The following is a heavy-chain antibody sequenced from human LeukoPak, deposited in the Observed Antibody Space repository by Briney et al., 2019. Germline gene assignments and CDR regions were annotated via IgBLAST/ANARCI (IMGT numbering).Heavy chain of an antibody. V-gene: IGHV4-59*08. Sequence: SETLSLTCAVSTGSISGYYWSWIRQPPGKGLEWIGFRYYSGAINYNPSLRGRVTISVDRSKSQVSLKMTSVTAADTAVYYCARALSGSPAVFDSWGQGTLVSVSS. CDR3: ARALSGSPAVFDS. CDR1: TGSISGYY. D-gene: IGHD1-26*01. J-gene: IGHJ4*02. CDR2: RYYSGAI.